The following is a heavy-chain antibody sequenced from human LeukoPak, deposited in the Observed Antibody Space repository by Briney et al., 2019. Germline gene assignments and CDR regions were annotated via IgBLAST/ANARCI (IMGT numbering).Heavy chain of an antibody. CDR1: GLAVSSNY. D-gene: IGHD5-24*01. Sequence: RGSLRLSCAVSGLAVSSNYMAWVRQAPGKGLEWVTVIYGAAETHYVDSVKGRFTISRDNSKNTVYLQMNSLRPEDTAVYYCARGGKSGEMATFDYWGQGTLVTVSS. CDR3: ARGGKSGEMATFDY. J-gene: IGHJ4*02. V-gene: IGHV3-66*02. CDR2: IYGAAET.